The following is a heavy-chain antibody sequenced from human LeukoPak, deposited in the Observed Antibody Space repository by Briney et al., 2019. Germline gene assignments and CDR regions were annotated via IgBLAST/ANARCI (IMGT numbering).Heavy chain of an antibody. V-gene: IGHV1-18*01. Sequence: ASVKVSCKASGYTFTSYGISWVRQAPGQGLEWMGWISAYNGNTNYAQKLQGRVTMTTDTSTSTAYMELRSLRSDDTAVYYCARDSWVLGSTVGFDPWGQGTPVTVSS. CDR1: GYTFTSYG. CDR2: ISAYNGNT. CDR3: ARDSWVLGSTVGFDP. J-gene: IGHJ5*02. D-gene: IGHD4-11*01.